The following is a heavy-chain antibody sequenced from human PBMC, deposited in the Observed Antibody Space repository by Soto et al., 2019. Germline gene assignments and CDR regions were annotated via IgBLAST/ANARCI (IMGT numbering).Heavy chain of an antibody. CDR1: GTSLSTSNW. CDR2: IYHTGSA. V-gene: IGHV4-4*02. D-gene: IGHD1-26*01. CDR3: ARGPRSGSYSVDGFDV. Sequence: LSLTCVVSGTSLSTSNWWSWVRQPPGKGLEWIGEIYHTGSASYSPSLKSRVSMSIDKSKNQFSLRLTDVTAADTAKYYCARGPRSGSYSVDGFDVWGQGTVVTVSS. J-gene: IGHJ3*01.